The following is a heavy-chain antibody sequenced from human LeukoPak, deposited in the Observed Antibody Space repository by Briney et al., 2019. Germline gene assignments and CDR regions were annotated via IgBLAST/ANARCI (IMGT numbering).Heavy chain of an antibody. J-gene: IGHJ4*02. CDR1: GFTFSSYS. V-gene: IGHV3-21*01. D-gene: IGHD1-26*01. CDR3: ATGEGGFDY. Sequence: GGSLRLSCAASGFTFSSYSMNWVRQAPGKGLEWVSSITSSGTYIYYADSLKGRFTISRDNAKNSLYLQMNSLRAEDTAMYYCATGEGGFDYWGQGTLVTVSS. CDR2: ITSSGTYI.